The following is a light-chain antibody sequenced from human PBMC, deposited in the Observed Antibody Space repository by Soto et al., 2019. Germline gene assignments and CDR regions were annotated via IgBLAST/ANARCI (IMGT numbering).Light chain of an antibody. CDR1: QVISXY. CDR3: QQYYSYPPWT. Sequence: AIRMTQSPSSLSASTGDRVTITCRASQVISXYLAWYQQKPGKAPKLLIYAASTLQSGVPSRFSGSGSGTDFTLTISCLQSEDFATYYCQQYYSYPPWTFGQGTKVDIK. CDR2: AAS. V-gene: IGKV1-8*01. J-gene: IGKJ1*01.